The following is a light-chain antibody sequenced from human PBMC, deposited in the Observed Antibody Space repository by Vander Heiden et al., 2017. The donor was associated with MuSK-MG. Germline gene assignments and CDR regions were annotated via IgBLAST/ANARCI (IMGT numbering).Light chain of an antibody. Sequence: DIHLTQSPSTLSASVGDRVTLTCRASESFSSWMAWYQQKPGKAPKLLIYDASTLGSGVPSRFSGSGSGTEFTLTISSLQPDDVATYHCHQYCSSPWTFGRGTKVEIK. V-gene: IGKV1-5*01. CDR3: HQYCSSPWT. J-gene: IGKJ1*01. CDR1: ESFSSW. CDR2: DAS.